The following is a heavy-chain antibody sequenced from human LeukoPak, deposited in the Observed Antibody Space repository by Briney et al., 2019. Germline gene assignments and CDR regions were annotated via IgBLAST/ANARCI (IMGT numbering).Heavy chain of an antibody. D-gene: IGHD6-13*01. CDR2: ISGSGGST. V-gene: IGHV3-23*01. CDR3: AKDLTGAAAGYFDF. J-gene: IGHJ4*02. CDR1: GLTFSSYA. Sequence: GGSLRLSCAASGLTFSSYAMSWVRQAPGKGLEWVSAISGSGGSTYYADSVKGRFTISRDNSKNTLYLQVNSLRAEDTAVYYCAKDLTGAAAGYFDFWGQGTLVTVSS.